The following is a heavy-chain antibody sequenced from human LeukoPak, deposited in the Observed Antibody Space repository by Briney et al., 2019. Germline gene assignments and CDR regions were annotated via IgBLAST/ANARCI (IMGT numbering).Heavy chain of an antibody. J-gene: IGHJ4*02. D-gene: IGHD4-17*01. CDR2: ISYDENSK. Sequence: PGRSLRLSCAASGFTFSSYDMHWVRQAPGKGLEWVAVISYDENSKYYADSVRGRFTVSRDNSKNTLFLQMNSLRVEDTAVYYCARDIGGLDGDGLDYWGQGTLVSVSS. CDR3: ARDIGGLDGDGLDY. CDR1: GFTFSSYD. V-gene: IGHV3-30-3*01.